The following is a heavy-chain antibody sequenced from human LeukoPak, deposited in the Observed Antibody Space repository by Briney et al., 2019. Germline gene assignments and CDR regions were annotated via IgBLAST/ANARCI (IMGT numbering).Heavy chain of an antibody. CDR1: GYAFSSHA. CDR3: ARGHSGSHQRTDAFDI. CDR2: IDISGGST. V-gene: IGHV3-23*01. J-gene: IGHJ3*02. D-gene: IGHD1-26*01. Sequence: PGGSLRLSCAASGYAFSSHAMCWVRQAPGKGLEWVSSIDISGGSTYYADSAEGRFTISRDNSKNTLYLQMDGLRVEDTAIYYCARGHSGSHQRTDAFDIWGQGAMVTVSS.